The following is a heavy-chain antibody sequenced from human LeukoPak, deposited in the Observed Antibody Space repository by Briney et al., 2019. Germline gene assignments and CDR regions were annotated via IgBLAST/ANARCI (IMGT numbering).Heavy chain of an antibody. CDR2: THYSGST. CDR1: GGPISSYY. Sequence: SESMSLTCTVYGGPISSYYWSWLRQPPGKRLEWIGYTHYSGSTDKNPSLWSRVTMSVDTSKIHFALKLSSVTAADTAVYYCGRRTFYDTLTGYKYWYFDLWGRGTLVTVSS. V-gene: IGHV4-59*01. D-gene: IGHD3-9*01. J-gene: IGHJ2*01. CDR3: GRRTFYDTLTGYKYWYFDL.